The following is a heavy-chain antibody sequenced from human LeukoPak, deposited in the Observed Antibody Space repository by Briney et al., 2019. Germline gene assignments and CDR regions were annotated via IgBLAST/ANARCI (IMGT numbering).Heavy chain of an antibody. J-gene: IGHJ4*02. V-gene: IGHV4-34*01. Sequence: SETLSLTCAVYGGSFSGYYWTWIRQPPGKGLEWIGEINHSGSTNYNPSLKSRVTISVDTSKNQFSLKLSSVTAADTSMYYCARRGTTGTTTVDYWGQGTLVTVSS. D-gene: IGHD1-1*01. CDR2: INHSGST. CDR3: ARRGTTGTTTVDY. CDR1: GGSFSGYY.